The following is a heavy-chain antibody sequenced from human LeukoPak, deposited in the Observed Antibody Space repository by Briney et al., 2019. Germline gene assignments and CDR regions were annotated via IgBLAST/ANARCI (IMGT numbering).Heavy chain of an antibody. CDR2: IKQDGIEK. Sequence: GGSLRLSCAAYGFTFSNHWMTWIRQDPGKGREWVSNIKQDGIEKYYVDSVEGRFTVSRDNTKNSLFLQMHSLRVDDTAVYYCARGSSGYYCDHFQSWGQGSLVTVSS. V-gene: IGHV3-7*01. J-gene: IGHJ1*01. CDR1: GFTFSNHW. D-gene: IGHD3-22*01. CDR3: ARGSSGYYCDHFQS.